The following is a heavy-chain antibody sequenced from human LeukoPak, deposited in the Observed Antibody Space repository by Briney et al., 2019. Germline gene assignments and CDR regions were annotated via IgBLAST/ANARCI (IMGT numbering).Heavy chain of an antibody. V-gene: IGHV4-59*01. CDR1: GGSISSYY. D-gene: IGHD3-22*01. CDR3: ARGPAYYYDSSGYYDY. J-gene: IGHJ4*02. Sequence: SETLSLTCTVSGGSISSYYWSWIRQPPGKRLEWIGYIYYSGSTNYNPSLKSRVTISVDTSKNQFSLKLSSVTAADTAVYYCARGPAYYYDSSGYYDYWGQGTLVTVSS. CDR2: IYYSGST.